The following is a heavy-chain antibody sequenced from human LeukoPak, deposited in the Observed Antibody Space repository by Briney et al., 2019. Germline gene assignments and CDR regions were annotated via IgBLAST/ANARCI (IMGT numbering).Heavy chain of an antibody. CDR2: ISSGSSYI. CDR3: ARVLQQLSYGAFDI. CDR1: GFTFSSYS. Sequence: GGSLRLSCAASGFTFSSYSMNWVRQAPGKGLEWVSSISSGSSYIYYADSVKGRFTISRDNAKNSLYLQMNSLRAEDTAVYYCARVLQQLSYGAFDIWGQGTMVTVSS. J-gene: IGHJ3*02. V-gene: IGHV3-21*01. D-gene: IGHD6-13*01.